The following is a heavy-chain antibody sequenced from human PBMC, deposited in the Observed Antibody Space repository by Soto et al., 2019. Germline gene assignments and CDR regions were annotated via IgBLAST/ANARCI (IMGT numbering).Heavy chain of an antibody. CDR1: GFTFSNAW. CDR2: IKSKTDGGTT. Sequence: GGSLRLSCAASGFTFSNAWMNWVRQAPGKGLEWVGRIKSKTDGGTTDYAAPVKGRFTISRDDSKNTLYLQMNSLKTEDTAVYYCTTSGIVVVTAIGPWYYGMDVWGQGTTVTVSS. CDR3: TTSGIVVVTAIGPWYYGMDV. V-gene: IGHV3-15*07. D-gene: IGHD2-21*02. J-gene: IGHJ6*02.